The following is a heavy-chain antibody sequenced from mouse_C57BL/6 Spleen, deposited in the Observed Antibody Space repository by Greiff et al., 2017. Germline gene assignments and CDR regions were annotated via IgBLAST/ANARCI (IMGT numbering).Heavy chain of an antibody. Sequence: QVQLQQPGAELVRPGSSVKLSCKASGYTFTRYWLHWVKQRPIQGLEGIGNFDPSDSEPHYNQKFKDKATLTVDKSSSPAYMQLISLTSEDSAVYYCARDDYDSWFAYWGQGTLVTVSA. CDR3: ARDDYDSWFAY. CDR1: GYTFTRYW. CDR2: FDPSDSEP. D-gene: IGHD2-4*01. J-gene: IGHJ3*01. V-gene: IGHV1-52*01.